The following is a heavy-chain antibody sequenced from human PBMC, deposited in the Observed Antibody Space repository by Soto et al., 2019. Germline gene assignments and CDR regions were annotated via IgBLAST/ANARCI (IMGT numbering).Heavy chain of an antibody. CDR2: IWYDGSNK. D-gene: IGHD3-22*01. CDR3: ARDQGYYDSSGYYYPEYFQH. CDR1: GFTFSSYG. V-gene: IGHV3-33*01. Sequence: GGSLGLSCAASGFTFSSYGMHWVRQAPGKGLEWVAVIWYDGSNKYYADSVKGRFTISRDNSKNTLYLQMNSLRAEDTAVYYCARDQGYYDSSGYYYPEYFQHWGQGTLVTVSS. J-gene: IGHJ1*01.